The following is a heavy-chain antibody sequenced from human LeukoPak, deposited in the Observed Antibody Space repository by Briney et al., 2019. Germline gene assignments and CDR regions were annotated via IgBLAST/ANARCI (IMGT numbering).Heavy chain of an antibody. Sequence: SETLSLTCTVSGGSISSSSYYWGWIRQPPGKGLEWIGSIYYSGSTYYNPSLKSRVTISVDTSKNQFSLKLSSVTAADTAVYYCARSKARFLEWLSIYYYYMDVWGKGTTVTVSS. CDR2: IYYSGST. V-gene: IGHV4-39*07. J-gene: IGHJ6*03. CDR1: GGSISSSSYY. CDR3: ARSKARFLEWLSIYYYYMDV. D-gene: IGHD3-3*01.